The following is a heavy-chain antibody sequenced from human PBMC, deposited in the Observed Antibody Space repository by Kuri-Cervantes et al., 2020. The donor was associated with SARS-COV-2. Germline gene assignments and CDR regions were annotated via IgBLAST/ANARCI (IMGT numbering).Heavy chain of an antibody. J-gene: IGHJ6*03. CDR1: GFTFSSYS. Sequence: GSLRLSCGASGFTFSSYSMNWVRQAAGKGLEWVSCIFSRSSTTYYADSVKGRFTISRDNAKNSLYLQMNSLRAEDTAVYYCAKDRFRELSYCMDVWGKGTTVTVSS. D-gene: IGHD3-10*01. V-gene: IGHV3-48*01. CDR2: IFSRSSTT. CDR3: AKDRFRELSYCMDV.